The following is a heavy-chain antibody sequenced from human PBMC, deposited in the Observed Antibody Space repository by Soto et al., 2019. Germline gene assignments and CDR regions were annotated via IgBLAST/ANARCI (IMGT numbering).Heavy chain of an antibody. CDR1: GYTFTSYY. V-gene: IGHV1-46*01. Sequence: QVQLVQSGAEVKKPGASVKVSCKASGYTFTSYYMHWVRQAPGQGLEWMGIIKPSGGSTSYAQKCKDGGTMTRDTSTSTVYRELSSLSSEDTAVYYCARVKHSYGPRRYYYYGMDVWGQGTTVTVSS. CDR3: ARVKHSYGPRRYYYYGMDV. J-gene: IGHJ6*02. CDR2: IKPSGGST. D-gene: IGHD5-18*01.